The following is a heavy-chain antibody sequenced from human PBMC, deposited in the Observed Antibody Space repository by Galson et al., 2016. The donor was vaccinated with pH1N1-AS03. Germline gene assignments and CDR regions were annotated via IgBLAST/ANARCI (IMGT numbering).Heavy chain of an antibody. CDR3: ARTRGVLQSSGEMLSYFDY. D-gene: IGHD3-10*01. CDR2: IKEDGNDQ. J-gene: IGHJ4*02. CDR1: GFTFGAFW. Sequence: SLRLSCAASGFTFGAFWMSWVRQAPGKGLEWVANIKEDGNDQHYVASVKGRFTISRDNAKKSLFLQMNSLTADDTAVYYCARTRGVLQSSGEMLSYFDYGGLESLITVSS. V-gene: IGHV3-7*01.